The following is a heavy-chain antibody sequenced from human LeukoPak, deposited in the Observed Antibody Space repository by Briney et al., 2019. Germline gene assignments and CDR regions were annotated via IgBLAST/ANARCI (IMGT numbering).Heavy chain of an antibody. Sequence: ASVKVSCKASGYTFTSYGISWVRQAPGQGLEWMGWISAYNGNTNYAQKLQGRVTMTTDTSTSTAYMELRSLRSDDTAVYYRARQPSAPGDFDYWGQGTLVTVSS. V-gene: IGHV1-18*01. D-gene: IGHD1-14*01. CDR3: ARQPSAPGDFDY. J-gene: IGHJ4*02. CDR1: GYTFTSYG. CDR2: ISAYNGNT.